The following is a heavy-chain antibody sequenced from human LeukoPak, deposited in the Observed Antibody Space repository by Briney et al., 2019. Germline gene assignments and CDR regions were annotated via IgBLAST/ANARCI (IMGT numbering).Heavy chain of an antibody. CDR2: IYYSGST. CDR1: GGSFSGYY. Sequence: PSETLSLTCAVYGGSFSGYYWSWIRQPPGKGLEWIGYIYYSGSTNYNPSLKSRVTISVDTSKNQFSLKLSSVTAADTAVYYCARDSSGSYYGALDYWGQGTLVTVSS. CDR3: ARDSSGSYYGALDY. V-gene: IGHV4-59*01. D-gene: IGHD1-26*01. J-gene: IGHJ4*02.